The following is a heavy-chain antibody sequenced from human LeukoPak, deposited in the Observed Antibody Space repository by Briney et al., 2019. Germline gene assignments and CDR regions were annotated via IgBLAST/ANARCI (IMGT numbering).Heavy chain of an antibody. CDR2: IYYSGST. CDR3: SSTSTFGGVDAFDI. V-gene: IGHV4-39*01. Sequence: SETLSLTCTVSGGSISSSSYYWGWIRQPPGKGLEWIGSIYYSGSTYYNPSLKSRVTISVGTSKNQFSLKLSSVTAADTAVYYCSSTSTFGGVDAFDIWGQGTMVTVSS. CDR1: GGSISSSSYY. J-gene: IGHJ3*02. D-gene: IGHD3-16*01.